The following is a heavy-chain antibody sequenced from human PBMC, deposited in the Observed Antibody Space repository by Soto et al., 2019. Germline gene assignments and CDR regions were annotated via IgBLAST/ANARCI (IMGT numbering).Heavy chain of an antibody. D-gene: IGHD6-13*01. Sequence: EVQLLESGGGLVQPGGSLSLSCAASGFTFSAYVMCWVRQAPGKGPEWVSAISSNGGRTFYADSVKGRFTISRDNSRNTLYLQMHSLTVEDTAVYYCAKDTPIASDGPTLDYWGQGTLVAVSS. J-gene: IGHJ4*02. V-gene: IGHV3-23*01. CDR1: GFTFSAYV. CDR3: AKDTPIASDGPTLDY. CDR2: ISSNGGRT.